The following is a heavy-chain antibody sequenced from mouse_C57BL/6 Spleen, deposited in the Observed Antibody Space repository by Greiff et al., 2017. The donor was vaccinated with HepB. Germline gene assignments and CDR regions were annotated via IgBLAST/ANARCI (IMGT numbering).Heavy chain of an antibody. V-gene: IGHV3-6*01. CDR2: ISYDGSN. J-gene: IGHJ1*03. CDR1: GYSITSGYY. D-gene: IGHD1-1*01. CDR3: ARGLRYGYFDV. Sequence: DVKLQESGPGLVKPSQSLSLTCSVTGYSITSGYYWNWIRQFPGNKLEWMGYISYDGSNNYNPSLKNRISITRDTSKNQFFLKLNSVTTEDTATYYCARGLRYGYFDVWGTGTTVTVSS.